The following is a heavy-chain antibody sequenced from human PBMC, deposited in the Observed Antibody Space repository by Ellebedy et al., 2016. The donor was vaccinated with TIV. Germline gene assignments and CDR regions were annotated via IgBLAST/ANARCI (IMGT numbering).Heavy chain of an antibody. V-gene: IGHV1-24*01. CDR1: GYTLTDLS. J-gene: IGHJ3*02. Sequence: ASVKVSCXVSGYTLTDLSMHWVRQAPGKGLEWMGGFDPEDGETIYAQKFQGRVTMTEDTSTDTAYMELSSLRSEDTAVYYCATGSPAGEEGAFDIWGQGTMVTVSS. CDR2: FDPEDGET. D-gene: IGHD3-10*01. CDR3: ATGSPAGEEGAFDI.